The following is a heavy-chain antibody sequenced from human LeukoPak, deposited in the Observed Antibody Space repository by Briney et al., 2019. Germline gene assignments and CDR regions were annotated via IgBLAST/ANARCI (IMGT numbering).Heavy chain of an antibody. J-gene: IGHJ4*02. D-gene: IGHD6-19*01. CDR1: GYTFTSYG. Sequence: GASVKVSCKASGYTFTSYGISWVRQAPGQGLEWMGWISAYNGNTNYAQKLQGRVTMTTDTSTSSAYMELRSLRSDDTAVYYCARVVAVAGTRLSDYWGQGTLVTVSS. CDR3: ARVVAVAGTRLSDY. CDR2: ISAYNGNT. V-gene: IGHV1-18*01.